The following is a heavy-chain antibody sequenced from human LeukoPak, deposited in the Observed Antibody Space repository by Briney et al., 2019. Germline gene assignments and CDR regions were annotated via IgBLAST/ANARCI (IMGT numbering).Heavy chain of an antibody. V-gene: IGHV4-31*03. CDR3: ARDSNDFWSGYYYGMDV. J-gene: IGHJ6*02. D-gene: IGHD3-3*01. Sequence: SQTLSLTCTVSGGSISSGGYYWSWIRQHPGKGLEWIGYIYYSGSTYYNPSLKSRVTISVDTSKNQFSLKLSSVTAADTAVYYCARDSNDFWSGYYYGMDVWGQGITVTVSS. CDR2: IYYSGST. CDR1: GGSISSGGYY.